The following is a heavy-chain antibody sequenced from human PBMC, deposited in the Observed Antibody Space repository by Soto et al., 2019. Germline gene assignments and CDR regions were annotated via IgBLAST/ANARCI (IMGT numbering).Heavy chain of an antibody. CDR3: ARDLRDSYYDILFGYYSERYYYYGIDV. Sequence: SETLSLTCTVSGGSISSYYWSWIRQPPGKGLEWIGYIYYSGSTNYNPSLKSRVTISVDTSKNQFSLKLSSVTAADTAVYYCARDLRDSYYDILFGYYSERYYYYGIDVWGQGTTVTVSS. V-gene: IGHV4-59*01. D-gene: IGHD3-9*01. CDR2: IYYSGST. CDR1: GGSISSYY. J-gene: IGHJ6*02.